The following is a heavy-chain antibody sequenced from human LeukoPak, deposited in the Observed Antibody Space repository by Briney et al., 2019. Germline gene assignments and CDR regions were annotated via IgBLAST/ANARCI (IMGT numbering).Heavy chain of an antibody. CDR2: ISWNSGSI. V-gene: IGHV3-9*01. Sequence: GGSLRLSCAASGFTFDDYAMHWVRQAPGKGLEWVSGISWNSGSIGYADSVKGRFTISRDNAKNSLYLQMNSLRAEDTALYYCAKGPSSSSWYYYFDYWGQGTLVTVSS. J-gene: IGHJ4*02. D-gene: IGHD6-13*01. CDR3: AKGPSSSSWYYYFDY. CDR1: GFTFDDYA.